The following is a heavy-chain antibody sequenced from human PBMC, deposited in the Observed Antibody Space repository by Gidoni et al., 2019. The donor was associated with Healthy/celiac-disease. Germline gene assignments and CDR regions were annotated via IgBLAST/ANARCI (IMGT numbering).Heavy chain of an antibody. J-gene: IGHJ4*02. CDR3: ASSYGSGSYYFLFQSY. CDR2: INPNSGGT. D-gene: IGHD3-10*01. CDR1: GYTFTGYY. Sequence: GASVKVSCKASGYTFTGYYMHWVRQAPGQGLEWMGWINPNSGGTNYAQKFQGRVTMTRDTSISTAYMELSRLRSDDTAVYYCASSYGSGSYYFLFQSYWGQGTLVTVSS. V-gene: IGHV1-2*02.